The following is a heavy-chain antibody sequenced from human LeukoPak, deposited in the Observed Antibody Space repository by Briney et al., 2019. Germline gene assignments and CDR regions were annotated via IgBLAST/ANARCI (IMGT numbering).Heavy chain of an antibody. D-gene: IGHD1-26*01. CDR3: ARDPVGATYLYYYGMDV. V-gene: IGHV1-18*01. CDR2: ISTYNGNT. CDR1: GYTFTSYG. Sequence: EASVKVSCKASGYTFTSYGITWVRQAPGQGLEWMGGISTYNGNTNYAQKLQGRVTMTTDTSTSTAYMELRSLGSDDTAVYYCARDPVGATYLYYYGMDVWGQGTTVTVSS. J-gene: IGHJ6*02.